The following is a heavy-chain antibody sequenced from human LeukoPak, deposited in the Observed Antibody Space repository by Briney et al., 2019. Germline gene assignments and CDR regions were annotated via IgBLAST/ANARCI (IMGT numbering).Heavy chain of an antibody. Sequence: PSETLSLTCTVSGGSISSYYWSWIRQPPGKGLEWIGYIYYSGSTNYNPSLKSRVTISVDTPKNQFSLKLSSVTAADTAVYYCAREGLKYNFDYWGQGTLVAVSS. J-gene: IGHJ4*02. V-gene: IGHV4-59*01. D-gene: IGHD2/OR15-2a*01. CDR1: GGSISSYY. CDR2: IYYSGST. CDR3: AREGLKYNFDY.